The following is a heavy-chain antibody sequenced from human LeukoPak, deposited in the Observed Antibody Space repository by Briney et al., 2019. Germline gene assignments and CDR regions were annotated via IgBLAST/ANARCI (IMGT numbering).Heavy chain of an antibody. CDR2: INHSGST. J-gene: IGHJ4*02. V-gene: IGHV4-34*01. Sequence: SETLSLTCAVYGGSFSGYYWSWIRQPPGKGLEWIGEINHSGSTNYNPSLKSRVTISVDTSKNQFSLKLSSVTAADTAVYYCARRGRKGPLVRAPFYYWGQGTLVTVSS. CDR1: GGSFSGYY. CDR3: ARRGRKGPLVRAPFYY. D-gene: IGHD6-13*01.